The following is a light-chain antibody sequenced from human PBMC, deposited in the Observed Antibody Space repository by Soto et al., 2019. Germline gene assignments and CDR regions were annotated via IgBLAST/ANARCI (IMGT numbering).Light chain of an antibody. Sequence: DVQMTQSPSTLSASVGDIITITCRASQSINDWLAWYQQKPGKAPKLLIYGASSLESGVPSRFSGRGFGTEFTLTISSLQPDDFATYYCQHYDSFLSTFGQGTKLEIK. CDR3: QHYDSFLST. CDR1: QSINDW. V-gene: IGKV1-5*01. J-gene: IGKJ2*01. CDR2: GAS.